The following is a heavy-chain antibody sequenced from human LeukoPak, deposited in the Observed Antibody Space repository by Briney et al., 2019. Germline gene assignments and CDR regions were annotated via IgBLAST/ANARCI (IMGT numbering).Heavy chain of an antibody. CDR2: ISAFNGNT. CDR3: ARVYSSAFDH. Sequence: GASVKVSCKASGYTFTSYDIVWLRQAPGQGLEWMGWISAFNGNTNNAQKVQGRVTMTTDTSTSTAYMELRSLTSDDTAMYYCARVYSSAFDHWGQGTLVTVTS. J-gene: IGHJ4*02. CDR1: GYTFTSYD. V-gene: IGHV1-18*01. D-gene: IGHD3-10*01.